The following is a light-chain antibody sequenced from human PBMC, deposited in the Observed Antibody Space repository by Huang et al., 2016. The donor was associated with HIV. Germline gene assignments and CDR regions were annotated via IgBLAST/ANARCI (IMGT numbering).Light chain of an antibody. J-gene: IGKJ3*01. CDR2: AAS. CDR3: QKYDTAPRT. Sequence: DIQMTQSPSSLSASVGDRVTISCRASQGIANHLAWYQQKPGKAPKLLVYAASALRSGVPSRFSGSVSGTEFTLTISSLQPEDVATYFCQKYDTAPRTFGPGTRVDIK. CDR1: QGIANH. V-gene: IGKV1-27*01.